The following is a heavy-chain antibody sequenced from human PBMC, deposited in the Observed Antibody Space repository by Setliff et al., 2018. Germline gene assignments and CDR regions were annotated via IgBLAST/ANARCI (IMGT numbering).Heavy chain of an antibody. Sequence: ASVKVSCKASGATFSSHGISWVRQAPGQGLEWMGGTIPMFGTTEYAQKFHGRLTIITDESTNTAFMQLSSLRSDDTAVYYCVREGVDRRSSTDYRYYMDVWGKGTTVTVSS. CDR3: VREGVDRRSSTDYRYYMDV. J-gene: IGHJ6*03. CDR1: GATFSSHG. CDR2: TIPMFGTT. V-gene: IGHV1-69*05. D-gene: IGHD6-6*01.